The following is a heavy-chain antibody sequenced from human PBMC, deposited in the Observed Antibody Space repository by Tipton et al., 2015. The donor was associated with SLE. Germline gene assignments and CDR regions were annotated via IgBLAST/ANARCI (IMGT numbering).Heavy chain of an antibody. CDR2: IYHVGST. V-gene: IGHV4-59*02. D-gene: IGHD6-13*01. CDR3: ARVVYSFSDAFDI. CDR1: GDSVSSSY. J-gene: IGHJ3*02. Sequence: TLSLTCTVSGDSVSSSYWSWIRQTPGSGLEWIAYIYHVGSTNYNPSLKSRVTISVDPSKNQFSLRLTSLTAADTAVYYCARVVYSFSDAFDIWGQGTLVTVSS.